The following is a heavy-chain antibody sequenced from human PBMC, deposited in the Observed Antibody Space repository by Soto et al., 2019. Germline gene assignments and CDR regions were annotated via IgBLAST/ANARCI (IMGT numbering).Heavy chain of an antibody. CDR3: ASRDFDCSGGSCYSGGWYFDL. CDR1: GFTFSSYA. D-gene: IGHD2-15*01. J-gene: IGHJ2*01. CDR2: ISGSGGST. Sequence: EVQLLESGGGLVQPGGSLRLSCAASGFTFSSYAMSWVRQAPGKGLEWVSAISGSGGSTYYADSVKGRFTISRDNSKNTLYLQRNSLRAEDTAVYYCASRDFDCSGGSCYSGGWYFDLWGRGTLVTVSS. V-gene: IGHV3-23*01.